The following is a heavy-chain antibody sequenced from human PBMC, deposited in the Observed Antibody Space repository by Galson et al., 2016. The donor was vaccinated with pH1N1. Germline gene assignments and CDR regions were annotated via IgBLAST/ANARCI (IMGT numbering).Heavy chain of an antibody. V-gene: IGHV3-21*01. CDR1: GFTFTAYS. J-gene: IGHJ6*03. D-gene: IGHD1-26*01. CDR3: ARDPGRPRLFYMDV. CDR2: ITSNSFHI. Sequence: SLRLSCAASGFTFTAYSMNWVRQAPGKGLEWVASITSNSFHIYYTDSVRGRFTISRDNAKNSLYLHMNSLSAEDTAVYYCARDPGRPRLFYMDVWGKGTTVTVS.